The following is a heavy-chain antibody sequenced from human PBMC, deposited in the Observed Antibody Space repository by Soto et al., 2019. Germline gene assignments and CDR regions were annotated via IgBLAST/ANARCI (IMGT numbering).Heavy chain of an antibody. Sequence: EVQLLESGGGLVQPGESLRLSCAASGFTFTKLATGWVRQAPGKGLEWVSGVSGSGEDTYYADSVKGRFTISRDIVKNALYLHMSSLRAGDQAAYLCVVSDCTSMDCRRSPPWGPGIQVSV. J-gene: IGHJ1*01. CDR3: VVSDCTSMDCRRSPP. V-gene: IGHV3-23*01. CDR1: GFTFTKLA. D-gene: IGHD2-21*01. CDR2: VSGSGEDT.